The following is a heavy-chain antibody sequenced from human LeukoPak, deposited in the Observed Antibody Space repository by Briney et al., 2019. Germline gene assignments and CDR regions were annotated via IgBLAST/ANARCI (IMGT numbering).Heavy chain of an antibody. CDR2: ISGSGGST. Sequence: PGGSLRLSCAASGFTFSNYAMSWVRQAPGKGLEWVSAISGSGGSTYYADSVKGRFTISRDNSKNILYLQMNSLKADDTAIYYCAKSHDSDWYYFDQWGHVTLITVSS. V-gene: IGHV3-23*01. CDR3: AKSHDSDWYYFDQ. J-gene: IGHJ4*01. CDR1: GFTFSNYA. D-gene: IGHD6-19*01.